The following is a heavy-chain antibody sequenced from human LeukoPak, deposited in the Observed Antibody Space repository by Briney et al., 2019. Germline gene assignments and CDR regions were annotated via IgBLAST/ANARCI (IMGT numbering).Heavy chain of an antibody. J-gene: IGHJ5*02. D-gene: IGHD6-6*01. CDR2: ISYDGSNK. CDR1: GFTFSSYG. V-gene: IGHV3-30*18. CDR3: AKDRQSIAARGGWFDP. Sequence: QSGGSLRLSCAASGFTFSSYGMHWVRQAPGKGLEWVAVISYDGSNKYYADSVKGRFTISRDNSKNTLYLQMNSLRAEDTAVYYCAKDRQSIAARGGWFDPWGQGTLVTVSS.